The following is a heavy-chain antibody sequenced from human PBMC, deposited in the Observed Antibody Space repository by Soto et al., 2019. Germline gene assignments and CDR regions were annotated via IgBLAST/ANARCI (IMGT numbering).Heavy chain of an antibody. CDR1: AFTVRSNY. D-gene: IGHD6-19*01. Sequence: GGSLRLSCAASAFTVRSNYMSWVRQAPGKGLEWVSTISSDGGTYYTDSVKGRFAISRDNSKNTLYLQMNSLTAEDTAVYYCARDVMSVAGSADYWGQGTLGTVSS. CDR3: ARDVMSVAGSADY. V-gene: IGHV3-53*01. J-gene: IGHJ4*02. CDR2: ISSDGGT.